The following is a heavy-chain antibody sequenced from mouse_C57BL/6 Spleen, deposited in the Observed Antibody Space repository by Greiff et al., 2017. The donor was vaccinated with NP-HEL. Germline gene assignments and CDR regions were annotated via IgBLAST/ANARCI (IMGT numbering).Heavy chain of an antibody. V-gene: IGHV1-52*01. CDR1: GYTFTSYW. CDR3: ARGSYAYYYAMDY. J-gene: IGHJ2*01. D-gene: IGHD1-1*02. CDR2: IDPSDSET. Sequence: QVQLQQPGAELVRPGSSVKLSCKASGYTFTSYWMHWVKQRPIQGLEWIGNIDPSDSETHYNQKFKDKATLTVDKSSSTAYMQLSSLTSEDSAVYYCARGSYAYYYAMDYWGQGTTLTVSS.